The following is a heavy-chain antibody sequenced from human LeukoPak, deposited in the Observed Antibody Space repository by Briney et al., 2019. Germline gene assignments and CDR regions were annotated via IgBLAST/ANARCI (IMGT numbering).Heavy chain of an antibody. D-gene: IGHD6-19*01. CDR3: ARASGIAVSGFDY. J-gene: IGHJ4*02. CDR1: GFTFSSYV. CDR2: ISSSGSTI. V-gene: IGHV3-48*03. Sequence: GGSLRLSCAASGFTFSSYVMNWVRQAPGKGLEWVSYISSSGSTIYYADSVKGRFTISRDNAKNSLYLQMNSLRAEDTAVYYCARASGIAVSGFDYWGQGTLVTVSS.